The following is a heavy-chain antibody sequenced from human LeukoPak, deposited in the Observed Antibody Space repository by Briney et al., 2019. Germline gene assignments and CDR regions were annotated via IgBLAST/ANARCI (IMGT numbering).Heavy chain of an antibody. Sequence: SETLSLTCTVSGGSISSSSYYWGWIRQPPGKGLEWIGSIYYSGSTYYNPSLKSRVTISVDTSKNQFSLKLSSVTAADTAVYYCARKIWSYSSSWFSTNWFDPWGQGTLVTVSS. CDR2: IYYSGST. CDR3: ARKIWSYSSSWFSTNWFDP. J-gene: IGHJ5*02. V-gene: IGHV4-39*07. D-gene: IGHD6-13*01. CDR1: GGSISSSSYY.